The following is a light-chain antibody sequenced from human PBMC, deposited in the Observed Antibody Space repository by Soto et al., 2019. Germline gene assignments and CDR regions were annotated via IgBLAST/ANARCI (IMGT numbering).Light chain of an antibody. Sequence: EIVLTQSPGTLSLSPGERATLSCRASQSVSSSHLAWYQQKPGQAPRLLIFGASSRANGIPDRFGGSGSGTDFTLTISALETEDFAVYLCQQYGRSPRTFGQGTNVEIK. J-gene: IGKJ1*01. CDR1: QSVSSSH. V-gene: IGKV3-20*01. CDR2: GAS. CDR3: QQYGRSPRT.